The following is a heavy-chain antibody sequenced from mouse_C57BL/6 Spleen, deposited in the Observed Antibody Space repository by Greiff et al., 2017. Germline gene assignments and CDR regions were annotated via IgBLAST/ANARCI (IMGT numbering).Heavy chain of an antibody. CDR1: GYTFTSYW. V-gene: IGHV1-53*01. CDR3: ASPFFYGSSYAWFAY. D-gene: IGHD1-1*01. CDR2: INPSNGGT. J-gene: IGHJ3*01. Sequence: VQLQQPGTELVKPGASVKLSCKASGYTFTSYWMHWVKQRPGQGLEWIGNINPSNGGTNYNEKFKSKATLTVDKSSSTAYMQLSSLTSEDSAVYFCASPFFYGSSYAWFAYWGQGTLVTVSA.